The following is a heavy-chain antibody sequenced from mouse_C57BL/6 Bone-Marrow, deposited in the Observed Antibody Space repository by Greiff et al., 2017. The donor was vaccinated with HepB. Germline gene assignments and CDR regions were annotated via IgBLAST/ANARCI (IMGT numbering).Heavy chain of an antibody. D-gene: IGHD2-3*01. CDR2: ISDGGSYT. J-gene: IGHJ4*01. CDR1: GFTFSSYA. Sequence: DVMLVESGGGLVKPGGSLKLSCAASGFTFSSYAMSWVRQTPEKRLEWVATISDGGSYTYYPDNVKGRFTISRDNAKNNLYLQMSHLKSEDTAMYYCARDRGYDGYLYYYAMDYWGQGTSVTVSS. V-gene: IGHV5-4*01. CDR3: ARDRGYDGYLYYYAMDY.